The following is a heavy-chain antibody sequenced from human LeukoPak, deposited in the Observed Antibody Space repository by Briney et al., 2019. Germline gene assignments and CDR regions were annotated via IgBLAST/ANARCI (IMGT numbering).Heavy chain of an antibody. CDR1: GFTFSSYA. J-gene: IGHJ2*01. D-gene: IGHD3-3*01. V-gene: IGHV3-30*04. CDR3: AKRSLSGTWYFDL. Sequence: GGSLRLSCAASGFTFSSYAMHWVRQAPGKGLEWVAVISYDGSNKYYADSVKGRFTISRDNSKNTLYLQMNSLRAEDTAVYYCAKRSLSGTWYFDLWGRGTLVIVSS. CDR2: ISYDGSNK.